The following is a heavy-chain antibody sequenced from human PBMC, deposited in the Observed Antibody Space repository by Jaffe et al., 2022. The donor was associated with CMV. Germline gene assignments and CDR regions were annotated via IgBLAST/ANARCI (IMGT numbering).Heavy chain of an antibody. V-gene: IGHV3-11*06. CDR2: ISSSSSYT. D-gene: IGHD2-15*01. CDR3: ARDRSGYCSGGSCSNNWFDP. CDR1: GFTFSDYY. J-gene: IGHJ5*02. Sequence: QVQLVESGGGLVKPGGSLRLSCAASGFTFSDYYMSWIRQAPGKGLEWVSYISSSSSYTNYADSVKGRFTISRDNAKNSLYLQMNSLRAEDTAVYYCARDRSGYCSGGSCSNNWFDPWGQGTLVTVSS.